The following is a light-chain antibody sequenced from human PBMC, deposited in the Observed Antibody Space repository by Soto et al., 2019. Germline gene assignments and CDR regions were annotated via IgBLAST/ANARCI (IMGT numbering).Light chain of an antibody. Sequence: EIVMTQSPATLSVSPGERATLSCRASQSVSSNLAWYQQKPGQAPRLLIYDASNRATGIPARFSGSGSGTDFTLTINGLEPEDFAVYYCQQRSNWPSITFGQGTRLEIK. CDR3: QQRSNWPSIT. CDR1: QSVSSN. J-gene: IGKJ5*01. V-gene: IGKV3-11*01. CDR2: DAS.